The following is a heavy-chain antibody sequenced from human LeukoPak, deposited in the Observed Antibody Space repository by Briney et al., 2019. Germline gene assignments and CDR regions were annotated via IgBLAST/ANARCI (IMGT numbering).Heavy chain of an antibody. V-gene: IGHV1-2*06. CDR3: GRGIQSFDP. CDR2: IDPNSGDT. CDR1: GYTFTAYY. Sequence: ASVKVSCKASGYTFTAYYIHWVRQAPGQGLEWMGRIDPNSGDTKYAQKFQDRVTMTRDTSMNTAYMEISSLRYDDTAVYYCGRGIQSFDPWDQGTLVTVSS. J-gene: IGHJ5*02.